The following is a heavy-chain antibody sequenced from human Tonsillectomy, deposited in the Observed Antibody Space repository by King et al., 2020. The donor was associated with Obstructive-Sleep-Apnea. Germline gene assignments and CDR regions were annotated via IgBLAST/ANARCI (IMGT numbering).Heavy chain of an antibody. Sequence: VQLQESGPGLVKPSGTLSLTCAVSGGSISRSNWWIWVRQPPGKGLEWIGEIYHSGSTNYNPSLKSRVTISVDKSKNQFSLKLSSVTAADTAVYYCARDQHYYDSSGFLWYWGQGTLVTVSS. CDR3: ARDQHYYDSSGFLWY. CDR2: IYHSGST. D-gene: IGHD3-22*01. J-gene: IGHJ4*02. CDR1: GGSISRSNW. V-gene: IGHV4-4*02.